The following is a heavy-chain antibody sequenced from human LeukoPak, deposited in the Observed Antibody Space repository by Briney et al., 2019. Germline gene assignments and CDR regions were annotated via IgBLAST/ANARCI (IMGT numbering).Heavy chain of an antibody. CDR3: ARGRITFGGVIVLDY. CDR1: GGSISSSNW. D-gene: IGHD3-16*02. Sequence: SETLSLTCAVSGGSISSSNWWSWVRQPPGKGLEWIGEIYHSGSTNYNPSLESRVTISVDKSKNQFSLKLSSVTAADTAVYYCARGRITFGGVIVLDYWGQGTLVTVSS. V-gene: IGHV4-4*02. CDR2: IYHSGST. J-gene: IGHJ4*02.